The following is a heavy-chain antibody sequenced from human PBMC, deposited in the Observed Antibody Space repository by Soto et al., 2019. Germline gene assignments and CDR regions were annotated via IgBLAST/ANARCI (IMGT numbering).Heavy chain of an antibody. V-gene: IGHV1-69*12. CDR2: IIPIFGTA. J-gene: IGHJ4*02. D-gene: IGHD5-18*01. CDR3: ATGGGGYSSVTRFYFEF. CDR1: GGTFSSNA. Sequence: QVQLVQSGAEVKKPGSSVKVTCKASGGTFSSNAISWVRQAPGQGLEWMGGIIPIFGTAHYAQKFQGRVTITADESTSTASMELSSLKSEDTPVYYCATGGGGYSSVTRFYFEFWGQGTLVTVSS.